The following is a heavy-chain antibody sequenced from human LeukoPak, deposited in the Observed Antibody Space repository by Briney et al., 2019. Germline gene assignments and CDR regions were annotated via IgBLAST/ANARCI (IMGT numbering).Heavy chain of an antibody. D-gene: IGHD6-13*01. V-gene: IGHV1-69-2*01. Sequence: ASVKVSCKXSGYTFTDYYMHWVQQAPRKGLEWMGLVDPEDGETIYAEKFQGRVTITADTSTDTAYMELSSLRSEDTAVYYCASGIAAAGTWGQGTLVTVSS. CDR2: VDPEDGET. CDR3: ASGIAAAGT. J-gene: IGHJ5*02. CDR1: GYTFTDYY.